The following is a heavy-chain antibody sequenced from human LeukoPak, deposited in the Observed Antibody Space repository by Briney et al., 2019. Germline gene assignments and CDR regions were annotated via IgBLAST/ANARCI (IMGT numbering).Heavy chain of an antibody. CDR3: ARRRRVNRAAAGVYFDY. Sequence: PSETLSLTCTVSDGSISTYYWSWIRQPPGKGLEWIGYIYYSGSTNYNPSLKSRVTISVDTSKNQFSLKLSSVTAADTAVYYCARRRRVNRAAAGVYFDYWGQGTLVTVSS. V-gene: IGHV4-59*08. J-gene: IGHJ4*02. D-gene: IGHD6-13*01. CDR1: DGSISTYY. CDR2: IYYSGST.